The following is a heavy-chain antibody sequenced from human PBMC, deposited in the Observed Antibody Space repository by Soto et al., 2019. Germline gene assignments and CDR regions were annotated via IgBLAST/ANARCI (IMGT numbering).Heavy chain of an antibody. J-gene: IGHJ4*02. D-gene: IGHD6-19*01. CDR3: ARHIAGAGTRGFDY. CDR2: IYHTGST. CDR1: GAPINTNW. V-gene: IGHV4-4*02. Sequence: QVQLQESGPGLVKPSGTLSLTCAVSGAPINTNWWSWVRQPPGKGLEWIGEIYHTGSTNDNPSLEGRVTLSIVKPKNQLSLKLTSVTAADTAVYYCARHIAGAGTRGFDYWGQGTLVTVSS.